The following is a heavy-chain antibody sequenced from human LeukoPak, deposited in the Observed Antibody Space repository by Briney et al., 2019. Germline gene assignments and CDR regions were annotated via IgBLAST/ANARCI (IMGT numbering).Heavy chain of an antibody. D-gene: IGHD6-6*01. CDR1: GGTFSSYA. CDR2: FIPIFGTA. V-gene: IGHV1-69*05. J-gene: IGHJ3*02. CDR3: ARSRRGYSSSYAFDI. Sequence: SVKVSCKASGGTFSSYAISWVRQAPGQGLEWMGRFIPIFGTANYAQKFQGRVTITTDESTSTAYMELSSLRSEDTAVYYCARSRRGYSSSYAFDIWGQGTMVTVSS.